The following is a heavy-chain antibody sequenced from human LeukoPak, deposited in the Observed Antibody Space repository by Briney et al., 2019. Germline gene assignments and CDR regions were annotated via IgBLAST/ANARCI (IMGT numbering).Heavy chain of an antibody. CDR3: ARDPGYDYGYDY. D-gene: IGHD5-18*01. Sequence: GGSLRLSCAASGFTVSDNYMSWVRQAPGKGLEWVSVIYSDGSTYYADSVKGRFTISRDNSKNTVYLQMNSLRAEDTAVYYCARDPGYDYGYDYWGQGTLVTVSS. CDR1: GFTVSDNY. J-gene: IGHJ4*02. CDR2: IYSDGST. V-gene: IGHV3-66*01.